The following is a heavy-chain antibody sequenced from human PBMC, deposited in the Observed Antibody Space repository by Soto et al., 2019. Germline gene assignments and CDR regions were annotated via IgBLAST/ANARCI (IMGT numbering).Heavy chain of an antibody. V-gene: IGHV4-59*01. D-gene: IGHD3-3*01. J-gene: IGHJ4*02. CDR2: IYYSGST. CDR1: GGSISSYY. CDR3: ARGGVEYDYDFWSGSPPYFDY. Sequence: PSETLSLTCTVSGGSISSYYWSWIRQPPGKGLEWIGYIYYSGSTNYNPSLKSRVTISVDTSKNQFSLKLSSVTAADTAVYYCARGGVEYDYDFWSGSPPYFDYWGQGTLVTVSS.